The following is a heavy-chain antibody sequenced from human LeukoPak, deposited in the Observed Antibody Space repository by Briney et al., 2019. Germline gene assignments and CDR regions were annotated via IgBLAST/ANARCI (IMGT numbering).Heavy chain of an antibody. J-gene: IGHJ4*02. Sequence: PGGSLRLSCAASRFTFSSYSMNWVRQAPGKGLEWVAVIWYDGSNKYYADSVKGRFTISRDNSRSTLYLQMNSLRPEDTAIYYCAREGYYGSGSPPSLYFDYWGQGTLVTVSS. CDR1: RFTFSSYS. CDR3: AREGYYGSGSPPSLYFDY. CDR2: IWYDGSNK. V-gene: IGHV3-33*08. D-gene: IGHD3-10*01.